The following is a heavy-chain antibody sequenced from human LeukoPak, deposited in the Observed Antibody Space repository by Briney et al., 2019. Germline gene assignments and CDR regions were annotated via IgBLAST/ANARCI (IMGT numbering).Heavy chain of an antibody. V-gene: IGHV4-34*01. D-gene: IGHD1-26*01. CDR2: INHSGST. Sequence: SETLSLTCAVYGGSFSGYYWSWIRQPPGKGLEWIGEINHSGSTNYNPSLKSRVTISVDTSKNQFSLKLSSVTAADTAVYYCARAPLVGADPYLDYWGQGTLVTVSS. J-gene: IGHJ4*02. CDR3: ARAPLVGADPYLDY. CDR1: GGSFSGYY.